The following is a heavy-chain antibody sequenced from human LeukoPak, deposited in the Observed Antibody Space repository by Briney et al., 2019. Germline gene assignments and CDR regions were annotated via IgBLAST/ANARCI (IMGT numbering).Heavy chain of an antibody. D-gene: IGHD6-19*01. Sequence: SETLSLTCTVSGASITTYCWSWIRQSAGKGLEWIGRIHNSGSHNYNPSLKSRVTMSLNTSKNQFSLKLTSVTAADTAVYYCARDLGSSDWLIDYWGQGTRVTVSS. CDR2: IHNSGSH. CDR1: GASITTYC. V-gene: IGHV4-4*07. J-gene: IGHJ4*02. CDR3: ARDLGSSDWLIDY.